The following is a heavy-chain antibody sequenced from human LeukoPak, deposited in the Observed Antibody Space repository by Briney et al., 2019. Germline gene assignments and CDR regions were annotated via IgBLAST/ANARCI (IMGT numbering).Heavy chain of an antibody. J-gene: IGHJ4*02. CDR3: ARGRFLEMATIGASYGFDY. Sequence: ASVKVSCKASGGTFSSYTISWVRQAPGQGLEWMGRIIPILGIANYAQKFQGRVTITADKSTITAYMELSSLRSEDTAVYYCARGRFLEMATIGASYGFDYWGQGTLVTVSS. V-gene: IGHV1-69*02. D-gene: IGHD5-24*01. CDR2: IIPILGIA. CDR1: GGTFSSYT.